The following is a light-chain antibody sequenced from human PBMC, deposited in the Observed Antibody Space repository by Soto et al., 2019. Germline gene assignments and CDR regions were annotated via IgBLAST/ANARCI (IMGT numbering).Light chain of an antibody. CDR2: GAS. CDR1: QSVSSN. CDR3: HHYNNWWA. Sequence: EIVMTQSPATLSVSPGERATLSCRASQSVSSNLAWYQQKPGQAPRLLIYGASTRATGIPDRFSGSGSGTEFSLTINSLQSEDFAVYYCHHYNNWWAFGQGTKVHIK. J-gene: IGKJ1*01. V-gene: IGKV3-15*01.